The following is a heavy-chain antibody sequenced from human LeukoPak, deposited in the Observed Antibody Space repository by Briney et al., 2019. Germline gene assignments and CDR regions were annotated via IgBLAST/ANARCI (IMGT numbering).Heavy chain of an antibody. CDR2: IWYDGSNK. D-gene: IGHD3-22*01. V-gene: IGHV3-33*01. J-gene: IGHJ1*01. CDR3: ARDYDSSGYYDEYFQH. Sequence: QPGGSLRLSCAASGFTFSSYGMHWVRQAPGKGLEWVAVIWYDGSNKYYADSVKGRFTISRDNSKNTLYLQMNSLRAEDTAVYYCARDYDSSGYYDEYFQHWGQGTLVTVSS. CDR1: GFTFSSYG.